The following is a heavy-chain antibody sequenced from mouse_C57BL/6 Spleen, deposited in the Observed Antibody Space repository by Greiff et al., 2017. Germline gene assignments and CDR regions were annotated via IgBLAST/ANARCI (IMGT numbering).Heavy chain of an antibody. CDR1: GFTFSNYW. D-gene: IGHD1-1*02. J-gene: IGHJ2*01. CDR2: IRLKSDNYAP. CDR3: TLWSYYFDY. Sequence: EVKVEESGGGLVQPGGSMKLSCVASGFTFSNYWMNWVRQSPEKGLEWVAQIRLKSDNYAPHYAESVKGRFTISRDDSKSSVYLQMNNLRAEDTGIYYCTLWSYYFDYGGQGTTPTVSP. V-gene: IGHV6-3*01.